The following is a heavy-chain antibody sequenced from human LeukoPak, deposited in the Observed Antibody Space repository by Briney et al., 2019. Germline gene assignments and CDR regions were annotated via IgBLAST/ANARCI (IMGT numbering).Heavy chain of an antibody. CDR2: INSGGSDS. V-gene: IGHV3-74*01. D-gene: IGHD2-8*01. Sequence: GGSLRLSCAASGFAFSSYWIHWVRQAPGKGLVWVSRINSGGSDSIYADSVKGRFTISRDNAKNSLYLQMNSLRAEDTAVYYCARGRSTCTNGVCSPFYGYWGQGTLVTVSS. CDR1: GFAFSSYW. CDR3: ARGRSTCTNGVCSPFYGY. J-gene: IGHJ4*02.